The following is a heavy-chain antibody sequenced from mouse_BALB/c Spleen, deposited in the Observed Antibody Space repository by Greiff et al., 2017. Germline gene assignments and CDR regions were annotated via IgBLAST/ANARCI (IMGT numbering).Heavy chain of an antibody. J-gene: IGHJ4*01. D-gene: IGHD1-1*01. Sequence: EVMLVESGPELVKPGASVKIPCKASGYTFTDYNMDWVKQSHGKSLEWIGDINPNNGGTIYNQKFKGKATLTVDKSSSTAYMELRSLTSEDTAVYYCARGPITTVGATRYAMDYWGQGTSVTVSS. V-gene: IGHV1-18*01. CDR3: ARGPITTVGATRYAMDY. CDR2: INPNNGGT. CDR1: GYTFTDYN.